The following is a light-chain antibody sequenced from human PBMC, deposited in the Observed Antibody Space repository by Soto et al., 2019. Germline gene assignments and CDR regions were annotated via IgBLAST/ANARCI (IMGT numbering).Light chain of an antibody. CDR3: QQADRFPHT. CDR1: QDISTW. Sequence: DIQMTQSPSSVSASVGDRVTITCRASQDISTWLAWYHQKPGKAPNILIYGTSSLHSGVPPRFSGSGYGTDFTLTITGLQPDDSGTYFCQQADRFPHTFGQGTKLEIK. V-gene: IGKV1-12*01. CDR2: GTS. J-gene: IGKJ2*01.